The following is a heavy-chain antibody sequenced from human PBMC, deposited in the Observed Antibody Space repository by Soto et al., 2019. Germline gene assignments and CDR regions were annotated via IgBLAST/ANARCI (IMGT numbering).Heavy chain of an antibody. CDR2: IGPYKGGT. J-gene: IGHJ4*02. CDR1: GYSFVGHG. V-gene: IGHV1-18*04. Sequence: ASVKVSCKASGYSFVGHGISWVRQAPGQGLEWMAWIGPYKGGTIYAQKFQGRVTVTADTSTSSAYMELRNLGPDDTAVYYCARDVQHWWGYATGGYDYWGQGTLVTVSS. D-gene: IGHD2-8*02. CDR3: ARDVQHWWGYATGGYDY.